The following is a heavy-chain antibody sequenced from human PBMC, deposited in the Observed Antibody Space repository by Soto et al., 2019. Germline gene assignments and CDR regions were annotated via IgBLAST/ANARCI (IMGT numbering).Heavy chain of an antibody. J-gene: IGHJ2*01. Sequence: EVQLVESGGGLVQPGGSLRLSCAASGFTFSSYWMHWVRQAPGKGLVWVSRMNSDGSTTSYADSVKGRFTISRDNAKNTVYLQMNSLTAEDTAVYYCARVGRGLWYFDLWGRGTLVTVSS. V-gene: IGHV3-74*01. CDR2: MNSDGSTT. CDR3: ARVGRGLWYFDL. CDR1: GFTFSSYW.